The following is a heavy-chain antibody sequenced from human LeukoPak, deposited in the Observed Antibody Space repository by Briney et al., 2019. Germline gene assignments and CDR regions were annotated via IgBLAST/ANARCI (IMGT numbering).Heavy chain of an antibody. V-gene: IGHV1-2*02. Sequence: ASVKVSCKASGYTFTGYYMHWVRQAPGQGLEWMGWINPNSGGTNYAQKFQGRVTMTRDTSISTAYMELSRLRSDDTAVYYCARAESHCSSTSCPYYFDYWGQGTLVAVSS. J-gene: IGHJ4*02. D-gene: IGHD2-2*01. CDR2: INPNSGGT. CDR3: ARAESHCSSTSCPYYFDY. CDR1: GYTFTGYY.